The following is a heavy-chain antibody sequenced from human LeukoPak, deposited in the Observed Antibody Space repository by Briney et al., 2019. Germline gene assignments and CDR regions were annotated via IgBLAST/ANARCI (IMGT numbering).Heavy chain of an antibody. CDR1: GYPFTDYY. V-gene: IGHV1-2*02. J-gene: IGHJ4*02. Sequence: GASVKVSFKASGYPFTDYYMHWVRQAPGQGFEWMGWINPNDGDTNYAQKFQGRVTMTRDTSISTAHMEVSRLRSDDTAVYYCARANFLYCSSSTCLFDYWGQGTLVTVSS. D-gene: IGHD2-2*01. CDR2: INPNDGDT. CDR3: ARANFLYCSSSTCLFDY.